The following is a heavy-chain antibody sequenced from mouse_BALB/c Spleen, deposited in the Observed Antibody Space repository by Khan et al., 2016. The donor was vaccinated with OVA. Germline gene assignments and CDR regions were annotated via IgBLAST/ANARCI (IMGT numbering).Heavy chain of an antibody. CDR3: TRHGYVAWFTY. CDR1: GYLFTTLY. Sequence: SGPEPMKPGASVKISCKASGYLFTTLYINRVLPSHGKSLDLIGYFDPFSGDTTYNQKFKGKATLTVDKSSSTAYIHLNNLTSEDSAVYYCTRHGYVAWFTYWGQGTLVTVSA. J-gene: IGHJ3*01. D-gene: IGHD2-2*01. CDR2: FDPFSGDT. V-gene: IGHV1S135*01.